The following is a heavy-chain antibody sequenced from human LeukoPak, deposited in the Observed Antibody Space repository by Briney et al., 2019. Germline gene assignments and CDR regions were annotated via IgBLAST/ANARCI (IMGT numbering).Heavy chain of an antibody. D-gene: IGHD3-22*01. CDR2: IYSGGST. Sequence: GGSLRLSCAASGFTFSSNYMSWVRQTPGKGLEWVSVIYSGGSTYYADSVKGRFTISRDNSKNTLYLQMNSLRAEDTAVYYCASLSGSGYYFDYWGQGTLVTVSS. CDR3: ASLSGSGYYFDY. V-gene: IGHV3-53*01. J-gene: IGHJ4*02. CDR1: GFTFSSNY.